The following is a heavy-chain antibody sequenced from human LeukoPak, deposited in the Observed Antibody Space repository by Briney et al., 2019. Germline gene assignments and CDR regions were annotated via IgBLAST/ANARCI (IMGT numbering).Heavy chain of an antibody. CDR2: ISGSGRGI. Sequence: PGGSLRLSCAASGFTFSNYNMNWVRQAPGKGLECLAYISGSGRGIYYADSVKGRFTLSRDNAKNSLYLQMNSLRAEDTAVYYCARDPVFSDSSGYYFDYWGQGTLVTVSS. J-gene: IGHJ4*02. D-gene: IGHD3-22*01. CDR1: GFTFSNYN. CDR3: ARDPVFSDSSGYYFDY. V-gene: IGHV3-48*01.